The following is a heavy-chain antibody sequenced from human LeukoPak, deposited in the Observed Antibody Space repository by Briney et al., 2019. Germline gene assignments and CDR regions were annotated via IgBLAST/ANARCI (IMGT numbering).Heavy chain of an antibody. V-gene: IGHV4-4*07. Sequence: SETLSLTCTVSGGSISSYYWSWIRQPAGKGLEWIGRIYTSGSTNYNPSLKSRVTMSVDTSKNQFSLKLSSVTAADTAVYYCARGPAEWGDYYYYYMDVWGKGTTVTVSS. D-gene: IGHD1-26*01. J-gene: IGHJ6*03. CDR2: IYTSGST. CDR3: ARGPAEWGDYYYYYMDV. CDR1: GGSISSYY.